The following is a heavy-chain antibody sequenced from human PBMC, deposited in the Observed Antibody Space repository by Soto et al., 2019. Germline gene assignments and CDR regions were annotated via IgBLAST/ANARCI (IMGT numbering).Heavy chain of an antibody. J-gene: IGHJ4*02. CDR2: IHDSGIT. Sequence: SETLSLTCTVSGGSISSYYWSWIRQPPGKGLEWIGYIHDSGITDYNPSLKSRATISIDTFRNQISLNLHSVTAADTAVYYCAREYAFSSDYWGRGTVVTVSS. V-gene: IGHV4-59*01. CDR1: GGSISSYY. CDR3: AREYAFSSDY. D-gene: IGHD2-2*01.